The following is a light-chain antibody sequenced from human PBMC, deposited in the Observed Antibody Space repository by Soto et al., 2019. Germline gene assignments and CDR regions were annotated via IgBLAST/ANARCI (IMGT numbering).Light chain of an antibody. V-gene: IGLV3-21*04. CDR2: YDS. Sequence: SYVLTQPPSVSVAPGKTARITCGGNNIGSKSVHWYQQKPGQAPVLVIYYDSDRPSGIPERFSGSNSGNTATLTISRVEAGDEADYYCQLWDSSSDRDVVFGGGTKLTVL. J-gene: IGLJ2*01. CDR1: NIGSKS. CDR3: QLWDSSSDRDVV.